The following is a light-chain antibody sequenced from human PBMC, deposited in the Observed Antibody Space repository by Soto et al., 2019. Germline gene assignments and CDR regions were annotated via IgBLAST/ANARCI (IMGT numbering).Light chain of an antibody. CDR1: QSFSSN. CDR3: QQYNNGTPLT. CDR2: GSS. Sequence: EIVMTHAQATRSVYPVERATLSCRASQSFSSNLAGYQQKPGQAARLLIYGSSTRATGIPARFSGRGSGTDFPLNIIRLPSEDVAVYYGQQYNNGTPLTLGGGTKVEIK. V-gene: IGKV3-15*01. J-gene: IGKJ4*02.